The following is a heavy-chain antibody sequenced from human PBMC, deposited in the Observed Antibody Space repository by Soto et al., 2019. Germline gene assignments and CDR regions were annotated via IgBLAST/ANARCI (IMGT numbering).Heavy chain of an antibody. V-gene: IGHV3-48*03. CDR1: GFTFSSYE. CDR2: ISSSGSTI. D-gene: IGHD2-2*01. J-gene: IGHJ5*02. Sequence: GFTFSSYEMNWVRQAPGKGLEWVSYISSSGSTIYYADSVKGRFTISRDNAKNSLYLQMNSLRAEDTAVYYCARKVVPAAIKYNWFDPWGQGTLVTVSS. CDR3: ARKVVPAAIKYNWFDP.